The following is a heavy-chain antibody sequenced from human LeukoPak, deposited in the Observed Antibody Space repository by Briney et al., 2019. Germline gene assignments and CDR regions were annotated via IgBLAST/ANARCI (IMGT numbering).Heavy chain of an antibody. CDR3: GRDDFAFDI. J-gene: IGHJ3*02. V-gene: IGHV4-34*01. D-gene: IGHD1-1*01. Sequence: PSETLSLTCAVYGGAFSGYYWSWIRQPPGKGLEWIGEITHSGSTNYNTSLKSRVIISVDTSKNQFSLNLSSVTAADTAVYYCGRDDFAFDIWSQGTMVTVSS. CDR2: ITHSGST. CDR1: GGAFSGYY.